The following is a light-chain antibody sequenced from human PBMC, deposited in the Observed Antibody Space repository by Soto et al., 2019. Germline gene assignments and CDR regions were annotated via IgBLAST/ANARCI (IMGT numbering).Light chain of an antibody. J-gene: IGKJ4*01. CDR1: QTVSSNY. V-gene: IGKV3-20*01. CDR3: QQCGSSPLT. Sequence: EIILTQSPDTLSLSPGERATLSCRASQTVSSNYLAWCQQRPGQAPRLLISDASTRATGIPARFSGSGSGTEFNLTISRLQSEDFAVYYCQQCGSSPLTVGGGTKLEIK. CDR2: DAS.